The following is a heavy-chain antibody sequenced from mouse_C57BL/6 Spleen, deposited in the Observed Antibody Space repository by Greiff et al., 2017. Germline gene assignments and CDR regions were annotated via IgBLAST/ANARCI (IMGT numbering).Heavy chain of an antibody. CDR1: GYTFTSYW. Sequence: VQLQQSGAELVKPGASVKLSCKASGYTFTSYWMHWVKQRPGQGLEWIGMIHPNSGSTNYNEKFKIKATLTVDKSSSTAYMQLSSLTSEDSAVYYCTEKNWEEFDYWGQGTTLTVSS. V-gene: IGHV1-64*01. D-gene: IGHD4-1*01. CDR2: IHPNSGST. CDR3: TEKNWEEFDY. J-gene: IGHJ2*01.